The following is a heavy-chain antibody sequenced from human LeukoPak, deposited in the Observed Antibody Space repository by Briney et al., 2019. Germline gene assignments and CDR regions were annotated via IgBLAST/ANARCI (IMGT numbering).Heavy chain of an antibody. CDR3: AREGSDYYGSGSYYRSYYYYMDV. V-gene: IGHV4-4*07. Sequence: SETLSLTCTVSGGSISSYYWSWIRQPAGKGLEWIGRIYTSGSTNYNPSLKSRVTMSVDTSKNQFSLKLSSVTAADTAVYYCAREGSDYYGSGSYYRSYYYYMDVWGKGTTVTVSS. D-gene: IGHD3-10*01. CDR2: IYTSGST. J-gene: IGHJ6*03. CDR1: GGSISSYY.